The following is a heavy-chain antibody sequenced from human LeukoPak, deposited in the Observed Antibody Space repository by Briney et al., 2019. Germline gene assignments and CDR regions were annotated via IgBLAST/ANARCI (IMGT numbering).Heavy chain of an antibody. CDR1: GFPFSSYW. J-gene: IGHJ4*02. CDR2: IKQDGSKK. V-gene: IGHV3-7*01. CDR3: ARYRHLGY. Sequence: GGSLRLSRVASGFPFSSYWMTWVRQAPGKGLEWVANIKQDGSKKSYVDSVKGRFTISRDNAKNSLYLQMNSLRAEDTAVYYCARYRHLGYWGQGTLVTVSS.